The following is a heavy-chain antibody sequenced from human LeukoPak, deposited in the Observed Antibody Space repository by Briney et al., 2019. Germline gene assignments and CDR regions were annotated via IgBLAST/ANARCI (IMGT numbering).Heavy chain of an antibody. D-gene: IGHD3-3*01. CDR2: ISSSGSTI. CDR3: AVVTIKDYFDY. J-gene: IGHJ4*02. V-gene: IGHV3-48*03. Sequence: GGSLRLSCAASGFTFSSYEMNWVRQAPGKGLEWVSYISSSGSTIYYADSVKGRFTISRDNAKNSLYLQMNSLRAEDTAVYYCAVVTIKDYFDYWGQGTLVTVSS. CDR1: GFTFSSYE.